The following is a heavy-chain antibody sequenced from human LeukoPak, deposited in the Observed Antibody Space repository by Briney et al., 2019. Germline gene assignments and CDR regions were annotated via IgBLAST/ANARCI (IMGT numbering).Heavy chain of an antibody. V-gene: IGHV1-2*02. J-gene: IGHJ4*02. D-gene: IGHD6-13*01. CDR2: INPNSGGT. Sequence: GASVKVSCKASGHTFTGYYMHWVRQAPGQGLEWMGWINPNSGGTNYAQKFQGRVTMTRATSISTAYMELSRLRSDDTAVYYCARDLGQQLVPWSSYYFDYWGQGTLVTVSS. CDR3: ARDLGQQLVPWSSYYFDY. CDR1: GHTFTGYY.